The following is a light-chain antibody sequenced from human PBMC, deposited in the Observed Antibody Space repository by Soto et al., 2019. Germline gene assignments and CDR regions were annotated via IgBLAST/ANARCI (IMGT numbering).Light chain of an antibody. CDR3: QHYNSPWR. V-gene: IGKV1-5*03. Sequence: DIRITHSPSTLSASAGDTVTITCRASQNITTWLAWYLQKPGKAPKLLIYKASTLETGAPSRFSGSGSGTEFTLTIRSLQPDEFATYYCQHYNSPWRFGQGPRWIS. CDR1: QNITTW. J-gene: IGKJ1*01. CDR2: KAS.